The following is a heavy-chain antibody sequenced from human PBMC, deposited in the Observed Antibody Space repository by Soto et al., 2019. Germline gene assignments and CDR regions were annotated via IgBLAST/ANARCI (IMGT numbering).Heavy chain of an antibody. CDR3: ARDLAYYYGSGSPYSHFDY. CDR1: GFTFSSYA. V-gene: IGHV3-30-3*01. J-gene: IGHJ4*02. CDR2: ISYDGSNK. D-gene: IGHD3-10*01. Sequence: VQLVESGGGVVQPGRSLRLSCAASGFTFSSYAMHWVRQAPGKGLEWVAVISYDGSNKYYADSVKGRFTISRDNSKNTLYLQMNSLRAEDTAVYYCARDLAYYYGSGSPYSHFDYWGQGTLVTVSS.